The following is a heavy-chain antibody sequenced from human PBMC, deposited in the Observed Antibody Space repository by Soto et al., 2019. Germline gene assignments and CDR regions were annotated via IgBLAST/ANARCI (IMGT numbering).Heavy chain of an antibody. J-gene: IGHJ6*02. CDR3: ARDQSTIPMDV. V-gene: IGHV4-34*01. CDR1: GGSFSGYY. Sequence: SETLSLTCAVYGGSFSGYYWSWIRQPPGKGLEWIGEINHSGSNNYNPSLKSRVTISVDTSKNQFSLKLSSVTAADTAVYYCARDQSTIPMDVWGQGTTVTVS. CDR2: INHSGSN. D-gene: IGHD3-3*01.